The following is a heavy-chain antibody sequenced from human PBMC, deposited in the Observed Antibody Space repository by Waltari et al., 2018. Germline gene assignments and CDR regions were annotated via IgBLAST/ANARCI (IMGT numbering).Heavy chain of an antibody. J-gene: IGHJ6*02. Sequence: QVQLQESGPGLVKPSGTLSLTCAVSGGSISSSHWWSGVRQPPGKGLELIGEIYHSGSTNYNPSLKSRVTISVDKSKNQFSLKLSSVTAADTAVYYCARGLLDNYYYYYGMDVWGQGTTVTVSS. V-gene: IGHV4-4*02. D-gene: IGHD2-15*01. CDR1: GGSISSSHW. CDR2: IYHSGST. CDR3: ARGLLDNYYYYYGMDV.